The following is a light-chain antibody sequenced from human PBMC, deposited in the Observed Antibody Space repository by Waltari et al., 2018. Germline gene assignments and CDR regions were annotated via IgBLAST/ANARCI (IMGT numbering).Light chain of an antibody. CDR1: QSISSY. Sequence: DIQMTQSPSSLSASVGDRVTITCRASQSISSYLNWYQQKPGKAPQLLIYTASTLQSGVPSRFSGSGSETDFTLTISSLQPEDFATYYCQQSYSFPRTFGQGTKVEIK. CDR2: TAS. J-gene: IGKJ1*01. V-gene: IGKV1-39*01. CDR3: QQSYSFPRT.